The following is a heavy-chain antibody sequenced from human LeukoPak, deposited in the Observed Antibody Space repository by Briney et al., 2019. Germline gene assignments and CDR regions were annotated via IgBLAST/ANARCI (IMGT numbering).Heavy chain of an antibody. Sequence: SVKVSCKASGGTFSSYAISWVRQAPGQGLEWMGGIIPIFGTANYAQKFQGRVTITADKSTSTVYMELSSLRSEDTAVYYCARDRDLRNYYYMDVWGKGTTVTVSS. CDR1: GGTFSSYA. CDR2: IIPIFGTA. V-gene: IGHV1-69*06. J-gene: IGHJ6*03. CDR3: ARDRDLRNYYYMDV.